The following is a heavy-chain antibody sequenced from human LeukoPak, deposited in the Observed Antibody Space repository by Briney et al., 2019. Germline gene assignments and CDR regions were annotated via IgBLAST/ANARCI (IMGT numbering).Heavy chain of an antibody. V-gene: IGHV3-23*01. CDR3: ARGRTGL. J-gene: IGHJ4*02. Sequence: GGSLRLSCVASGFSFSTYAMVWVRQAPGKGLEWVSAMTRDGRTFYADSVQGRFTISRDNAKNSLYLQMNSLRAEDTAVYYCARGRTGLWGQGTLVTVSS. CDR2: MTRDGRT. CDR1: GFSFSTYA.